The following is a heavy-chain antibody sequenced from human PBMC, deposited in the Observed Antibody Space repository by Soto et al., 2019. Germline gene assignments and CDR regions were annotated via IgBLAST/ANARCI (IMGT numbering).Heavy chain of an antibody. J-gene: IGHJ6*02. Sequence: PSETLSLTYTVSGGSISSYYLSWIRQPPGKGLEWIGYIYYSGSTNYNPSLKSRVTISVDTSKNQFSLKLSSVTAADTAVYYCACIFSGGYSYGFYYHGMDVWGQGTTVTVSS. D-gene: IGHD5-18*01. CDR1: GGSISSYY. CDR2: IYYSGST. V-gene: IGHV4-59*08. CDR3: ACIFSGGYSYGFYYHGMDV.